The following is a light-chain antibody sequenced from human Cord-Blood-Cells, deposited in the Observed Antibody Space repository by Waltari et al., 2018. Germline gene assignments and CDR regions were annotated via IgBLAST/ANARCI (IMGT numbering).Light chain of an antibody. J-gene: IGKJ2*01. Sequence: ASVGDRVTITCRASQSISSWLAWYQQKPGKAPKLLIYKASSLESGVPSRFSGSGSGTEFTLTISSLQPDDFATYYCQQYNSYSGTFGQGTKLEIK. CDR1: QSISSW. CDR2: KAS. CDR3: QQYNSYSGT. V-gene: IGKV1-5*03.